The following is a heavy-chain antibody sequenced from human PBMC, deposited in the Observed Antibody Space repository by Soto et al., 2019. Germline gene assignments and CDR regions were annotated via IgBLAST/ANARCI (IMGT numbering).Heavy chain of an antibody. D-gene: IGHD3-9*01. CDR2: INPSGGST. CDR3: ARDGTYYTILTAPWFDP. J-gene: IGHJ5*02. CDR1: GYTFTSYY. V-gene: IGHV1-46*01. Sequence: QVQLVQSGAEVKKPGASVKVSCKASGYTFTSYYMHWVRQAPGQGLEWMGIINPSGGSTSYAQKYQGRVTMTRDTVTRTVYMELGSMRSEDTAVYYCARDGTYYTILTAPWFDPWGQGTLVTVSS.